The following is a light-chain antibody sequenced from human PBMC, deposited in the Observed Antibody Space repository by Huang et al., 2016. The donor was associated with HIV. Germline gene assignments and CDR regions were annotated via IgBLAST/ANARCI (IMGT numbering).Light chain of an antibody. J-gene: IGKJ1*01. CDR2: AAS. Sequence: DIQMTQSPSSLSASVGDRVTITCRASQSDNNYLNWYQQTPGKSPKLLIYAASSLQSGVPSRFSGIGSGTDFTLTISSLQPEEFAPYYCQQSYSTPPTFGQGTKVEIK. V-gene: IGKV1-39*01. CDR3: QQSYSTPPT. CDR1: QSDNNY.